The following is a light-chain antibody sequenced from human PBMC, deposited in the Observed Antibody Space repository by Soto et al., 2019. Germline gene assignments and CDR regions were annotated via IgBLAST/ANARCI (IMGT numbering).Light chain of an antibody. Sequence: IVLTQSPATLSLSPGERATLSCMASQSVSSNSAWYQQKPGQSPRLLIYDASTRAPGIPAGFSGSGSGTEFTLTISSLQSEDFAVYYCQQYNNWPPPFGQGTRLEIK. CDR1: QSVSSN. V-gene: IGKV3D-15*01. J-gene: IGKJ5*01. CDR2: DAS. CDR3: QQYNNWPPP.